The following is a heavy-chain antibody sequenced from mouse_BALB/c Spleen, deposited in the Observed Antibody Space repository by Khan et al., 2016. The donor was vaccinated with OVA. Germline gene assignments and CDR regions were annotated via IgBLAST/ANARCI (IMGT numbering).Heavy chain of an antibody. CDR2: ISSGGTT. CDR1: GFTFSNYA. V-gene: IGHV5-6-5*01. Sequence: EVQLVESGEDLVKPGGSLKLSCAASGFTFSNYAMSWVRQTPEKRLEWVASISSGGTTYFPDSVKGRFTISRDNGRNILYLQMSSLRSEDTAMYYCERDYWFTYWGQGTLVTVSA. CDR3: ERDYWFTY. J-gene: IGHJ3*01.